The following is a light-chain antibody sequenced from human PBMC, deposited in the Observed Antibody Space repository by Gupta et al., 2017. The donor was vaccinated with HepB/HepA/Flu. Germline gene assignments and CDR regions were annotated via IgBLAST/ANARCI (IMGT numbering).Light chain of an antibody. CDR1: SGFNVDTYR. CDR3: MNWHISAWV. Sequence: QAVLTKPSSLSASPAASACLTCTFSSGFNVDTYRIYWYQQKAGKPPQYLLRYKSDTDKQQGSGVPDRFSGSKDASANAGILVSSGLQSEDEADYDCMNWHISAWVFGGGTRLTVL. J-gene: IGLJ3*02. CDR2: YKSDTDK. V-gene: IGLV5-45*02.